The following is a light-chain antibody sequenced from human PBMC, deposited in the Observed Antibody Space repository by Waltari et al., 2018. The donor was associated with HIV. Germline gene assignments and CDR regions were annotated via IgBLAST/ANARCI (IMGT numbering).Light chain of an antibody. J-gene: IGLJ2*01. Sequence: SYELTQPPSVSVALGQTARTPCGGTHIGSQNLHWYQHKPGQAPVLVIDMGSNRSSGVPERFSCSNSGNTATLTSSRAQAGDEADYYCQVGDSSTVVFGGGTKLTGL. V-gene: IGLV3-9*01. CDR2: MGS. CDR3: QVGDSSTVV. CDR1: HIGSQN.